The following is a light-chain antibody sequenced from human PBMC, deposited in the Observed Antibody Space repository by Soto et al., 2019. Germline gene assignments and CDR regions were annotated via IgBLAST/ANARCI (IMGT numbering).Light chain of an antibody. CDR3: SSYTSTSTVI. CDR1: KSDVANYNY. V-gene: IGLV2-14*03. CDR2: DVS. Sequence: QSALTQPASVSGSPGQSITISCTGTKSDVANYNYVSWYQHHSGKAPQLMIYDVSYRPSGISNRFSGSKSGNTASLTISGLQAEDEADYYCSSYTSTSTVIFGGGTQLTVL. J-gene: IGLJ7*01.